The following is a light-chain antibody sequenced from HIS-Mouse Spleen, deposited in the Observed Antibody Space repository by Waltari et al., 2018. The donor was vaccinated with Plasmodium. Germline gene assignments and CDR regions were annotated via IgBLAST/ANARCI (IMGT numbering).Light chain of an antibody. CDR2: KAS. J-gene: IGKJ1*01. Sequence: IQMPQSPSTLSASVGARVTITFRASQSISSWLAWYQQKPGKAPKLLIYKASSLESGVPSRFSGSGSGTEFTLTISSLQPDDFATYYCQQYNSYSWTFGQGTKVEIK. V-gene: IGKV1-5*03. CDR3: QQYNSYSWT. CDR1: QSISSW.